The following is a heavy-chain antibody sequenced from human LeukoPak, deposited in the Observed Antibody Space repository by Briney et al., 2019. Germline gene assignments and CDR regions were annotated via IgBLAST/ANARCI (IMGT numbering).Heavy chain of an antibody. CDR2: ISSSSSTM. Sequence: PGGSLRLSCAASAFTFSSYGMHWVRQAPGKGLEWVSYISSSSSTMYYADSVKGRFTISRDNAKNSLYLQMNSLTADDTAIYYCARDPYSGGYWAYYYYYMDVWGKGTTVTISS. CDR3: ARDPYSGGYWAYYYYYMDV. V-gene: IGHV3-48*04. J-gene: IGHJ6*03. D-gene: IGHD1-26*01. CDR1: AFTFSSYG.